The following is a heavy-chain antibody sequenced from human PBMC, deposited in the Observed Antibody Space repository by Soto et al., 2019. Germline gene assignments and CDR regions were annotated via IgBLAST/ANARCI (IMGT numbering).Heavy chain of an antibody. Sequence: QAGGSLRLSCAASGFTFSSYAMSWVRQAPGKGLEWVSAISGSGGSTYYADSVKGRFTISRDNSKNTLYLQMNSLRAEDTAVYHCAKIPTGIVGATNDYWGQGTLVTVSS. D-gene: IGHD1-26*01. CDR1: GFTFSSYA. V-gene: IGHV3-23*01. J-gene: IGHJ4*02. CDR2: ISGSGGST. CDR3: AKIPTGIVGATNDY.